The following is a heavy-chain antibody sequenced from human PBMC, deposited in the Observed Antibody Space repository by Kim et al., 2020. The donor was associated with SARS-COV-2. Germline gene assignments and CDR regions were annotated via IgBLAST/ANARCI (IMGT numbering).Heavy chain of an antibody. Sequence: ANYAQKFQGRVTITADESTSTAYMELSSLRSEDTAVYYCARESGATPGHYWGQGTLVTVSS. D-gene: IGHD1-26*01. CDR2: A. J-gene: IGHJ4*02. V-gene: IGHV1-69*01. CDR3: ARESGATPGHY.